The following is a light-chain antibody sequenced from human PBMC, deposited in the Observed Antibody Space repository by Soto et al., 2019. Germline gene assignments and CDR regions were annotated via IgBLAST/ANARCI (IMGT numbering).Light chain of an antibody. Sequence: EIVMTQSPASLSVSPGDGATLSCRASQGVASNVAWYQQKPGQGPRLLIHGASTRAVGVPARFSGSGSGTDFTLTIHSLQSEDFAVYYCQQYHNWPPQYTFGQGTKLQIK. CDR3: QQYHNWPPQYT. CDR2: GAS. J-gene: IGKJ2*01. CDR1: QGVASN. V-gene: IGKV3-15*01.